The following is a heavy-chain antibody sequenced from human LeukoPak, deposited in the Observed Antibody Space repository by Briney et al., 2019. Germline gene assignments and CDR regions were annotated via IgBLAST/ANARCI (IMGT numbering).Heavy chain of an antibody. Sequence: HSGGSLRLSCAASGFTFSSYAMSWVRQAPGKGLEWVSAISGSGGSTYYADSVKGRFTISRDNSKNTLYLQMNSLRAEDTAVYYCAKADSSGYYYNFDYWGQGTLVTVSS. CDR2: ISGSGGST. V-gene: IGHV3-23*01. J-gene: IGHJ4*02. CDR3: AKADSSGYYYNFDY. CDR1: GFTFSSYA. D-gene: IGHD3-22*01.